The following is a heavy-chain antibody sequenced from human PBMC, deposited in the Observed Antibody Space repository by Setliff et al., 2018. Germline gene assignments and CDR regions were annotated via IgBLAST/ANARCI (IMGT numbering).Heavy chain of an antibody. CDR1: GFTFSTFA. CDR2: IWFDGSNE. V-gene: IGHV3-33*01. CDR3: ARPRSRTIIGENDPFDL. Sequence: SLRLSCEATGFTFSTFAIHWVRQAPGKGLEWLALIWFDGSNEYYEDSVKGRFTISRDNSTNSVYLQMNSLRVEDTAVYYCARPRSRTIIGENDPFDLWGQGTLVTVSS. J-gene: IGHJ3*01. D-gene: IGHD3-9*01.